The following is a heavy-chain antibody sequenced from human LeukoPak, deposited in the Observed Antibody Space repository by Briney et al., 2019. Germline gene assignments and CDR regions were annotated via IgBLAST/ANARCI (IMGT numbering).Heavy chain of an antibody. D-gene: IGHD3-10*01. CDR1: GYTFTSYG. CDR3: ARCRTVTMVRGDDAFDI. Sequence: ASVKVSCKASGYTFTSYGISWVRQAPGQGLEWMGWISAFNGNTNYAQKLQGRVTMTTDTSTSTAYMELRSLRSDDTAVYYCARCRTVTMVRGDDAFDIWGQGTMVTVSS. V-gene: IGHV1-18*01. CDR2: ISAFNGNT. J-gene: IGHJ3*02.